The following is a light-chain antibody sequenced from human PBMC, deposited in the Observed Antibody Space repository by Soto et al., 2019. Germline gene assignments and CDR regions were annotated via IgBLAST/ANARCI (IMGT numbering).Light chain of an antibody. CDR3: SSYTRNPTRV. Sequence: QSVLTQSASVCGLPGQSITISCTGTSSDVGHYNYVSWYQQSPGKATKLMMYEVNKRPSGVSTRFSGSKSGNTASLTISWLQPKAEADYYCSSYTRNPTRVFGTGTKVADL. CDR1: SSDVGHYNY. J-gene: IGLJ1*01. CDR2: EVN. V-gene: IGLV2-14*01.